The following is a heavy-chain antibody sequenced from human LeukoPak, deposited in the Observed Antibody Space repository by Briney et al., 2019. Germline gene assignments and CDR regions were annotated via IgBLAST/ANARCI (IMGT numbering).Heavy chain of an antibody. CDR2: IRYDGSNK. Sequence: GGSLRLSCAASGFTFSSYGMHWVRQAPGKGLEWVAFIRYDGSNKYYADSVKGRFTISRDNSKNTLYLQMNSLRAEDTAVYYCATASWGPDKHFDYWGQGTLVTVSS. V-gene: IGHV3-30*02. J-gene: IGHJ4*02. CDR1: GFTFSSYG. CDR3: ATASWGPDKHFDY. D-gene: IGHD7-27*01.